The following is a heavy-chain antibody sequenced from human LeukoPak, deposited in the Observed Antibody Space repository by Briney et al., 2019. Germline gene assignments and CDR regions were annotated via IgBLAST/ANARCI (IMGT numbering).Heavy chain of an antibody. CDR3: ARATYYDFWSGYYDPKKYYYYGMDV. J-gene: IGHJ6*02. CDR1: GYTFTSYG. CDR2: ISAYNGNT. Sequence: ASVMVSCKASGYTFTSYGISWVRPAPGQGLEWMGWISAYNGNTNYAQKLQGRVTMTTDTSTSTAYMELRSVRSEDTAVYYCARATYYDFWSGYYDPKKYYYYGMDVWGQGTTVTVSS. D-gene: IGHD3-3*01. V-gene: IGHV1-18*01.